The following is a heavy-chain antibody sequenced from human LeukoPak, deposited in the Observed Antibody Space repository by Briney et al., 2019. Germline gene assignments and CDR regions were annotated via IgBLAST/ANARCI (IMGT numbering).Heavy chain of an antibody. Sequence: PGGSLRLSCVTSGFTFSSYWMNWVRQAPGKELEWVANIKQDGSEKYYVDSVKGRFTISRDNAKNSLYLQMNSLRAEDTAVYYCARGTKSLCVYWGQGTPVTVSS. J-gene: IGHJ4*02. CDR3: ARGTKSLCVY. V-gene: IGHV3-7*04. CDR2: IKQDGSEK. CDR1: GFTFSSYW. D-gene: IGHD3-3*01.